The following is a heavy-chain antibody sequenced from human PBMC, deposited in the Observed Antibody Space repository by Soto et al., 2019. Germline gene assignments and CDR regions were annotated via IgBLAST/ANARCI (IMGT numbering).Heavy chain of an antibody. D-gene: IGHD4-4*01. V-gene: IGHV3-30-3*01. CDR2: ISYDGSNK. Sequence: GGSLRLSCAASGFTFSSYAMHWVRQAPGKGLEWVAVISYDGSNKYYADSVKGRFTISRDNSKNTLYLQMNSLRAEDTAVYYCARDSRRKMTTVTTGYYYYGMDVWGQGTTGTVSS. J-gene: IGHJ6*02. CDR3: ARDSRRKMTTVTTGYYYYGMDV. CDR1: GFTFSSYA.